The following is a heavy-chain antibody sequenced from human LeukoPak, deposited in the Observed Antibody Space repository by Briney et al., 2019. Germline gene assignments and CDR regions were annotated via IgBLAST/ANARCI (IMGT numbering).Heavy chain of an antibody. CDR1: GFTFSSYA. D-gene: IGHD2-2*01. CDR3: ARDLDCSSTSCYGRYYGMDV. Sequence: GGSLRLSCAASGFTFSSYAMHWVRQAPGKGLEWVAVISYDGSNKYYADSVKGRFTISRDNSKNTLYLQMNSLRAEDTAVYYCARDLDCSSTSCYGRYYGMDVWGQGITVTVSS. CDR2: ISYDGSNK. V-gene: IGHV3-30-3*01. J-gene: IGHJ6*02.